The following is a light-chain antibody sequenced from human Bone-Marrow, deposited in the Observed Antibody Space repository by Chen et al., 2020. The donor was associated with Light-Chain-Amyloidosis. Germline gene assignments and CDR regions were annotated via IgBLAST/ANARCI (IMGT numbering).Light chain of an antibody. Sequence: NFMLTQPHSVSESPGKTVIISCTRSSGSIATNCVQWYQQRPGSSPTTVIYEDDQRPSGVPDRFSGSIDRSSNSASRTISGRKTEDEADYYCQSYQGSSQGVFGGGTKLTVL. CDR1: SGSIATNC. V-gene: IGLV6-57*01. J-gene: IGLJ3*02. CDR3: QSYQGSSQGV. CDR2: EDD.